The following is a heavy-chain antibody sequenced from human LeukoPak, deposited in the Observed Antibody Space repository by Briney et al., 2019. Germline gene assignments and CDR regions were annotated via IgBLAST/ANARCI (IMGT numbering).Heavy chain of an antibody. CDR1: GYRFTGYW. Sequence: GGSLQISCKGSGYRFTGYWIGWVRQVPGKGLEGMGIIYPGDSDTRYSPSFQGQVTISADKSIITAYLQWSSLKASDTAMYYCARRRGWDYDSSGYDFDYWGQGTLVTVSS. J-gene: IGHJ4*02. CDR2: IYPGDSDT. CDR3: ARRRGWDYDSSGYDFDY. D-gene: IGHD3-22*01. V-gene: IGHV5-51*01.